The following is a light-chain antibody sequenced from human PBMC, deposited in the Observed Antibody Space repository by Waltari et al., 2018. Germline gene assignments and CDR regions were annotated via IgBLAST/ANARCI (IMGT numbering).Light chain of an antibody. CDR1: QSIRSY. CDR3: QQSYSTPFT. V-gene: IGKV1-39*01. CDR2: AAS. Sequence: DIQMTQSPSSLSASVGDRVTIPCRASQSIRSYLNWYQQKPGKAPKLLIYAASSLQSGVPSRFSGSGSGTDFTLTISSLQPEDFATYYCQQSYSTPFTFGPGTKVDIK. J-gene: IGKJ3*01.